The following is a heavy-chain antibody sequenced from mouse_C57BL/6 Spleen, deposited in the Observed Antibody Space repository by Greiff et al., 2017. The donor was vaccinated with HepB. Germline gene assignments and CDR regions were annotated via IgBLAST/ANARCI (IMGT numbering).Heavy chain of an antibody. CDR3: ARSGVYDYDWFAY. V-gene: IGHV1-59*01. CDR1: GYTFTSYW. CDR2: IDPSDSYT. D-gene: IGHD2-4*01. Sequence: QVQLKQPGAELVRPGTSVKLSCKASGYTFTSYWMHWVKQRPGQGLEWIGVIDPSDSYTNYNQKFKGKATLTVDTSSSTAYMQLSSLTSEDSAVYYCARSGVYDYDWFAYWGQGTLVTVSA. J-gene: IGHJ3*01.